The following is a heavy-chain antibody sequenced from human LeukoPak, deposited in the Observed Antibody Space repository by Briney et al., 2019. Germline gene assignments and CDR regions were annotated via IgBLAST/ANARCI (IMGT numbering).Heavy chain of an antibody. J-gene: IGHJ4*02. CDR3: ARGDEWLRSDY. D-gene: IGHD5-12*01. V-gene: IGHV3-66*01. CDR2: IYSGGST. CDR1: GFPVSSNY. Sequence: PGGSLRLSCAASGFPVSSNYMSWVRQAPGKGLEWVSVIYSGGSTYYADSVKGRFTISRDNSKNTLYLQMNSLRAEDTAVYYCARGDEWLRSDYWGQGTLVTVSS.